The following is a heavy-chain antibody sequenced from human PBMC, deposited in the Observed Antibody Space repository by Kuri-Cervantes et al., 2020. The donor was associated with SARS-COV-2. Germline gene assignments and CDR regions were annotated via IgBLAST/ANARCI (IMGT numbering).Heavy chain of an antibody. CDR3: ASVGGNGELPFDY. CDR1: GGSISGYY. D-gene: IGHD3-10*01. CDR2: IYYSGST. J-gene: IGHJ4*01. V-gene: IGHV4-59*01. Sequence: SETLSLNCTVSGGSISGYYWSWIRQPPGKGLEWIGDIYYSGSTNYNPSLKTRVTISVDTSKNQFSLKLSSVTAADTAVYYFASVGGNGELPFDYCSQEPWSPSPQ.